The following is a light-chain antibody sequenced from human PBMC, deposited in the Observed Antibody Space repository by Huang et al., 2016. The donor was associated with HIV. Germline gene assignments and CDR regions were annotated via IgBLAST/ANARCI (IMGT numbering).Light chain of an antibody. CDR3: QQRSNRPLT. J-gene: IGKJ4*01. CDR2: DAA. Sequence: EIVLTQSPATLSLSPGERATLSCRASQSGNTFLAWYQQKPGQAPRLLIYDAANRATGIHARFSGSGSGTDFTLTISSLEPEDFAVYYCQQRSNRPLTFGGGTKVEIK. V-gene: IGKV3-11*01. CDR1: QSGNTF.